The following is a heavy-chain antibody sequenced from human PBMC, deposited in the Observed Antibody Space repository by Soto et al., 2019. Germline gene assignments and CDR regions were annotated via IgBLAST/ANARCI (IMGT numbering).Heavy chain of an antibody. Sequence: SETLSLTCTVSGSSVSSSSYYWGWIRQPPGKGLEWIGSIYYSGITYYNPSLKSRVTISVDTSKNQFSLNLSFVTAADTAVYYCATMGTPATGLYYFDYWGQGTLVTVSS. D-gene: IGHD1-7*01. CDR1: GSSVSSSSYY. CDR3: ATMGTPATGLYYFDY. V-gene: IGHV4-39*01. CDR2: IYYSGIT. J-gene: IGHJ4*02.